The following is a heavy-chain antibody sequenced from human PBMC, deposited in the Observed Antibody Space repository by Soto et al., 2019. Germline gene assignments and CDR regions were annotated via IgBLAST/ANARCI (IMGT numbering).Heavy chain of an antibody. D-gene: IGHD2-15*01. CDR1: GFTFTKYS. V-gene: IGHV3-48*02. J-gene: IGHJ4*02. CDR3: VRGVVVVVGSTAENFDH. CDR2: ISYSGETK. Sequence: SGGSLRLSCVTSGFTFTKYSMNWVRQAPGKXLEWVSYISYSGETKYYADSLKGRYAISRDDAKNSVYLQMNSLRDEDTAFYYCVRGVVVVVGSTAENFDHWGQGTLVTVSS.